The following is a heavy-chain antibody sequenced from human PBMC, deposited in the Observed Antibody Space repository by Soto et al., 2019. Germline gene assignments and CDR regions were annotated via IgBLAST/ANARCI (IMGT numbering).Heavy chain of an antibody. J-gene: IGHJ4*02. Sequence: SETLSLTCTVSGASSRSYYWSWIRQPPGKGLEWIGFIHHSGSTNYNPSLKSRLTMSVDTSKNQFSLKLSSVTAADTAVYYCARRYYSSGRPRTIDYWGQGTLVTVSS. CDR3: ARRYYSSGRPRTIDY. V-gene: IGHV4-59*01. D-gene: IGHD3-10*01. CDR1: GASSRSYY. CDR2: IHHSGST.